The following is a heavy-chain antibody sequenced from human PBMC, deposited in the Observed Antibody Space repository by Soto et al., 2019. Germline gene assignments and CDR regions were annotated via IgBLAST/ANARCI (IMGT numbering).Heavy chain of an antibody. V-gene: IGHV1-8*01. CDR2: MNPNSGNT. D-gene: IGHD5-12*01. Sequence: GASVKVSCKASGYTFTSYDINWVRQATGQGLEWMGWMNPNSGNTGYAQKFQDRVTMTRNTSISTAYMELSSLRSEDTAVYYCASGHVDIVAAEDDAFDIWGQGTMVTVSS. CDR1: GYTFTSYD. CDR3: ASGHVDIVAAEDDAFDI. J-gene: IGHJ3*02.